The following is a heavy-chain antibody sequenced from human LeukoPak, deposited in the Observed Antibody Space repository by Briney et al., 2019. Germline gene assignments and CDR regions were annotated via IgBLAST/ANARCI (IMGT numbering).Heavy chain of an antibody. V-gene: IGHV3-21*01. Sequence: PGGSLRLSCAASGFTFNDYTMTWVRQAPGEGLEWVSSISCDCNYIFYADSVKGLLTISRDNAQNSLYLKLNSLRGEDTAVYYCARERNLFFFDYWGQGALVTVSS. D-gene: IGHD3-10*02. CDR3: ARERNLFFFDY. CDR1: GFTFNDYT. J-gene: IGHJ4*02. CDR2: ISCDCNYI.